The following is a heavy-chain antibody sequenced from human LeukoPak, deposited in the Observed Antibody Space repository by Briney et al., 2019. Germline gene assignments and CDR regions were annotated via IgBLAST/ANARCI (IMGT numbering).Heavy chain of an antibody. CDR2: INPNGGGT. CDR3: ARRGGCISASCNLDY. J-gene: IGHJ4*02. D-gene: IGHD2-2*01. V-gene: IGHV1-46*03. Sequence: ASVKVSCKTSGYTFTSYYMHWMRQAPGQGLEWVGMINPNGGGTSSAQKFQGRVTMTRDTSTSTVYMDLSSLRSEDTAIYYCARRGGCISASCNLDYWGQGTLVTVSS. CDR1: GYTFTSYY.